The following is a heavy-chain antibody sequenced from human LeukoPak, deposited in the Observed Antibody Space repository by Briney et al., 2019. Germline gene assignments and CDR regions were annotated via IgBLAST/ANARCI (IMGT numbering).Heavy chain of an antibody. Sequence: GGSLRLSCAASGFTFITYWMHWVRQAPGKGLVWVSHINSDGSITSYADSVKGRFTISRDNAKNSLYLQMNSLRAEDTAIYYCTRVGYIDEGIDYWGQGTLVTVSS. V-gene: IGHV3-74*01. CDR3: TRVGYIDEGIDY. CDR1: GFTFITYW. D-gene: IGHD5-24*01. J-gene: IGHJ4*02. CDR2: INSDGSIT.